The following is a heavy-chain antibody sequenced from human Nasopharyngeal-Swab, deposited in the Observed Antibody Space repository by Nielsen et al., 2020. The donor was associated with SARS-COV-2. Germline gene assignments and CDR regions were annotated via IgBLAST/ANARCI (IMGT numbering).Heavy chain of an antibody. CDR3: AKDPSTLGIFYYFYMDV. CDR1: GFSLNRYA. V-gene: IGHV3-23*01. D-gene: IGHD3-16*01. CDR2: INAPGGT. Sequence: GESLKISCAASGFSLNRYAMSWVRQAAGKGLEWVSGINAPGGTYYGDSVKGRFTISKDNSQNTLYLQMNSLRADDTAIYYCAKDPSTLGIFYYFYMDVWGKGTTVTVSS. J-gene: IGHJ6*03.